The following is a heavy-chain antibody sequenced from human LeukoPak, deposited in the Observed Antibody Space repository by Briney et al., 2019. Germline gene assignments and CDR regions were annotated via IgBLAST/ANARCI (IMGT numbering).Heavy chain of an antibody. CDR2: ISYDGSSK. D-gene: IGHD6-13*01. CDR1: GFTFSSYG. J-gene: IGHJ5*02. Sequence: GGSLRLSCAASGFTFSSYGMHWVRQAPGKGQEWVAVISYDGSSKYYADSVKGRFTISRDNSKNTLYLQMNSLRAEDTAVYYCAKDPGSIAAAGLAWGQGTLVTVSS. CDR3: AKDPGSIAAAGLA. V-gene: IGHV3-30*18.